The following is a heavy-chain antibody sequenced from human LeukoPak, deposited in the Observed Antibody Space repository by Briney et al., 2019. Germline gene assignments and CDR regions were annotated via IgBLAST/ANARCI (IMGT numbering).Heavy chain of an antibody. CDR2: ISYDGSNK. J-gene: IGHJ4*02. CDR3: ARDGGSSEEPDY. D-gene: IGHD6-19*01. V-gene: IGHV3-30-3*01. Sequence: GGSLRLSCAASGFTFSSYAMHWVRQAPGKGLEWVAVISYDGSNKYYADSVKGRFTISRDNSKNTLYLQMNSLRAEDTAVYYCARDGGSSEEPDYWGQGTLVTVSS. CDR1: GFTFSSYA.